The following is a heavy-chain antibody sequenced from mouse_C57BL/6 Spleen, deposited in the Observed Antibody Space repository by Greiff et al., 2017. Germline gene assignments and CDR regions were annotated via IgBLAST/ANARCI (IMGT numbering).Heavy chain of an antibody. J-gene: IGHJ1*03. Sequence: QVQLQQPGAELVMPGASVKLSCKASGYTFTSYWMHWVKQRPGQGLEWIGEIDPSDSYTNYNQKFKGKSTLTVDKSSSTAYMQLSSLTSEDAAVYYCARGLRSLYWYFDVWGTGTTVTVSS. V-gene: IGHV1-69*01. CDR3: ARGLRSLYWYFDV. CDR1: GYTFTSYW. CDR2: IDPSDSYT. D-gene: IGHD1-1*01.